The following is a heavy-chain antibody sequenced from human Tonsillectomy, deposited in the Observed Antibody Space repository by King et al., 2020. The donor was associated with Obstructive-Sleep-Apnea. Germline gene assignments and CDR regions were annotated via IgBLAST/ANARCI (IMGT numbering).Heavy chain of an antibody. CDR1: GFTFDDYA. CDR3: ANARAAVAGTDYFDY. D-gene: IGHD6-19*01. J-gene: IGHJ4*02. Sequence: VQLVESGGGLVQPGRSLRLSCAASGFTFDDYAILWVRQAPGKGLEWVSGISANSANIGYADSVKGRFTISRDNAKNSLYLQMNSLRPEDTALYYCANARAAVAGTDYFDYWGQGTLATVSS. V-gene: IGHV3-9*01. CDR2: ISANSANI.